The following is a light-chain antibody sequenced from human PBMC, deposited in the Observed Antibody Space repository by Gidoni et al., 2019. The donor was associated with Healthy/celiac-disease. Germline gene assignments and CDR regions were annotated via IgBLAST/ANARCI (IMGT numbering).Light chain of an antibody. J-gene: IGKJ1*01. CDR3: QRYGSSPPWT. V-gene: IGKV3-20*01. CDR1: QSVSSSY. Sequence: EIVLTQSPGTLSLSPGERATLSCRASQSVSSSYLAWYQQKPGQAPRLLIYGASSRATGIPDRFSGSGSGTGFTLTISRLEPEDFAVYYCQRYGSSPPWTFGQGTKVEIK. CDR2: GAS.